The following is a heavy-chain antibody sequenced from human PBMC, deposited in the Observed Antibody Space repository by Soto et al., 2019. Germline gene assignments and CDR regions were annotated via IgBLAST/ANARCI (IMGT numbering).Heavy chain of an antibody. CDR3: ARDRRDILTGYYTFWFDP. CDR2: IIPIFGTA. D-gene: IGHD3-9*01. Sequence: ASVKVSCKASGGTFSSYAISWVRQAPGQGLEWMGGIIPIFGTANYAQKFQGRVTITADESTSTAYMELSSLRSEDTAVYYCARDRRDILTGYYTFWFDPWGQGTLVTVSS. J-gene: IGHJ5*02. V-gene: IGHV1-69*13. CDR1: GGTFSSYA.